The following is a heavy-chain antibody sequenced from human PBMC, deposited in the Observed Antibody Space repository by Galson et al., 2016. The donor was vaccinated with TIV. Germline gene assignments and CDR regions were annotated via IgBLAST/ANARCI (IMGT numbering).Heavy chain of an antibody. V-gene: IGHV3-23*01. CDR1: AFTFSNFA. Sequence: SLRLSCAVSAFTFSNFAVSWVRQAPGKGLEWVSAISGRGDRTYYADSVKGRFTISRDNSKNTLYLQMNSLRVDDTAVYYCAKAHMGADYYGSGSLDYWGQGTLVTVSS. CDR2: ISGRGDRT. J-gene: IGHJ4*02. CDR3: AKAHMGADYYGSGSLDY. D-gene: IGHD3-10*01.